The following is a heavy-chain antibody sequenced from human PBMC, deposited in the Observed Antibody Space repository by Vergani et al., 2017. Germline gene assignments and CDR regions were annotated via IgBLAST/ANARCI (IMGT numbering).Heavy chain of an antibody. V-gene: IGHV3-11*01. J-gene: IGHJ6*03. CDR3: ARDREGEEYSSSINHYYYYYYMDV. CDR1: GFTFSDYY. Sequence: QVQLVESGGGLVKPGGSLRLSCAASGFTFSDYYMSWIRQAPGKGLEWVSYISSSGSTIYYADSVKGRFTISRDNAKNSLYLQMNSLRAEDTAVYYCARDREGEEYSSSINHYYYYYYMDVWGKGTTVTVSS. D-gene: IGHD6-6*01. CDR2: ISSSGSTI.